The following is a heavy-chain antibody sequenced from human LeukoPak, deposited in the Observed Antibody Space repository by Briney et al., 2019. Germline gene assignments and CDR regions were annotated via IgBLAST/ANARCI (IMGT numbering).Heavy chain of an antibody. CDR2: ISGSGGST. CDR3: ARGDIVVVVAAKPHDAFDI. D-gene: IGHD2-15*01. V-gene: IGHV3-23*01. Sequence: GGSLRLSCAASGFTFSSYAMSWVRQAPGKGLEWVSAISGSGGSTYYADSVKGRFTISRDNSNNTLYLQMNSLRAEDTAVYYCARGDIVVVVAAKPHDAFDIWGQGTMVTVSS. CDR1: GFTFSSYA. J-gene: IGHJ3*02.